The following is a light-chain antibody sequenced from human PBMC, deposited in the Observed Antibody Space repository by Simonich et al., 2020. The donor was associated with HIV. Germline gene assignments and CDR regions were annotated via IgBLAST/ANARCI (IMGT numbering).Light chain of an antibody. V-gene: IGKV2-28*01. Sequence: DIVMTQSPLSLPVTPGEPASISYRSSQILLHSNGYNYLDWYLQKPGQSPQLLIYLGSNRASGVPDRFSGSGSGTDFTLKISRVEAEDVGVYYCMQALQTPATFGGGTKVEIK. CDR2: LGS. J-gene: IGKJ4*01. CDR1: QILLHSNGYNY. CDR3: MQALQTPAT.